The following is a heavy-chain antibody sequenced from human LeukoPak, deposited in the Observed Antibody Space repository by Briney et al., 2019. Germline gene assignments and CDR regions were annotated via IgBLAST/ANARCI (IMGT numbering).Heavy chain of an antibody. CDR3: ARFISPESYFYFSYYYYMDV. D-gene: IGHD3-10*01. V-gene: IGHV4-59*01. J-gene: IGHJ6*03. CDR2: IYHTGST. CDR1: GDSISHYY. Sequence: SGTLSLTCTVSGDSISHYYWTWVRQPPGKGLEWIAYIYHTGSTNYNPSLQSRVIISLDKSKNQLSLKLRTVTAADTAVYYCARFISPESYFYFSYYYYMDVWGKGTTVTVSS.